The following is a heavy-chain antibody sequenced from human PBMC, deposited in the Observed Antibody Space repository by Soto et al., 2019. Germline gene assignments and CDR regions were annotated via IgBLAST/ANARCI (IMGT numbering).Heavy chain of an antibody. CDR3: ARAQPNPRGYSFGPLDY. J-gene: IGHJ4*02. D-gene: IGHD5-18*01. V-gene: IGHV4-59*01. CDR2: VSYTVTT. CDR1: GGSISPYY. Sequence: SETLSLTCTVSGGSISPYYWSWIRQPPGMGLEWIGYVSYTVTTNYNPSLKSRVTVSLDTSKNQFSLRLSDVTAADTAVYFCARAQPNPRGYSFGPLDYWGQGALVTVSS.